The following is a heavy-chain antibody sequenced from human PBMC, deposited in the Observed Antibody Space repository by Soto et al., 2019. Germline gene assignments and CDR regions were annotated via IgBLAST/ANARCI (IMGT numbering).Heavy chain of an antibody. J-gene: IGHJ4*02. V-gene: IGHV4-34*02. CDR3: AGEEPASRHHDY. CDR1: GGSFSDYY. D-gene: IGHD1-26*01. Sequence: QVQLQQWGAGLLKPSETLSLTCAVYGGSFSDYYWSWIRQTPEKGLEWIGEVSHSGSTTYNPSLKDRIPIAIDPAKDQFSPKVNSVTGADKGIYFWAGEEPASRHHDYWGQGNLVTVSS. CDR2: VSHSGST.